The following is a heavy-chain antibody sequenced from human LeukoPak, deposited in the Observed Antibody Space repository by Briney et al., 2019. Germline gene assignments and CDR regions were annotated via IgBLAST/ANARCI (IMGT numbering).Heavy chain of an antibody. D-gene: IGHD6-19*01. CDR2: IIPIFGTA. Sequence: GASVKVSCRASGGTFSSYAISWVRQAPGQGLEWMGGIIPIFGTANYAQKFQGRVTITADESTSTAYMELSSLRSEDTAVYYCARQGVDSSGWYNYYYYGMDVWGKGTTVTVSS. CDR3: ARQGVDSSGWYNYYYYGMDV. CDR1: GGTFSSYA. V-gene: IGHV1-69*13. J-gene: IGHJ6*04.